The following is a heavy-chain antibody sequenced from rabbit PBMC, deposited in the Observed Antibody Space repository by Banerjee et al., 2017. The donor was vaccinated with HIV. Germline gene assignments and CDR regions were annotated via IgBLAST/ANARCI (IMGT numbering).Heavy chain of an antibody. CDR2: ITTTSAKT. CDR1: GFDFSSSY. V-gene: IGHV1S43*01. J-gene: IGHJ4*01. CDR3: ARDLSGGGYYTFNL. Sequence: QEQLVESGGGLVQPGGSLKLSCKASGFDFSSSYMSWVRQAPGKGLEWIGCITTTSAKTWYASWVNGRFTISRSTSLNTVDLKMTSLTAADTATYFCARDLSGGGYYTFNLWGPGTLVTVS. D-gene: IGHD1-1*01.